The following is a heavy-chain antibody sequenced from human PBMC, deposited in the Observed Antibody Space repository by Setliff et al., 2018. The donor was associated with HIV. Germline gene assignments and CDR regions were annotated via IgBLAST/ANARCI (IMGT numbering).Heavy chain of an antibody. CDR1: GDSISGYY. CDR3: ARGRGFSSGSYTFDY. J-gene: IGHJ4*02. Sequence: SETLSLTCTVSGDSISGYYWSWIRRPPGQGLEWIGYIYSSGTTNYNPSLRSRLTISLDTSEKQFSLKLTSVTAADTAIYYCARGRGFSSGSYTFDYWGQGTLGTVPQ. V-gene: IGHV4-59*01. D-gene: IGHD6-19*01. CDR2: IYSSGTT.